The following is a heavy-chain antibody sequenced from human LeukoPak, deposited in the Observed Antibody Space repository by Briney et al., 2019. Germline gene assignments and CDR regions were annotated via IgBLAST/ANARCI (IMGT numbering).Heavy chain of an antibody. J-gene: IGHJ6*04. CDR2: IIPILGTA. CDR1: GGTFSSYA. V-gene: IGHV1-69*06. D-gene: IGHD3-10*01. CDR3: ARAGRGSGSYYRQYYYGMDV. Sequence: ASVKVSCKASGGTFSSYAISWVRQAPGQGLEWMGGIIPILGTANYAQKFQGRVTITADKSTSTAYMELSSLRSEDTAVYYCARAGRGSGSYYRQYYYGMDVWGKGTTVTVSS.